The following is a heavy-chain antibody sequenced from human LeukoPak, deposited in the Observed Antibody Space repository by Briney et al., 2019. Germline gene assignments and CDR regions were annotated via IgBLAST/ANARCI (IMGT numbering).Heavy chain of an antibody. V-gene: IGHV3-33*01. D-gene: IGHD3-22*01. Sequence: GGSLRLSCAASGFTFSSYGMHWVRQAPGKGLEWVAVIWYDGSNKYYADSVKGRFTISRDNSKNTLYLQMNSLRAEDTAVYYCARDPAYYYDSSGYYYPLYYFDYWGQGTLVTVSS. CDR3: ARDPAYYYDSSGYYYPLYYFDY. CDR1: GFTFSSYG. J-gene: IGHJ4*02. CDR2: IWYDGSNK.